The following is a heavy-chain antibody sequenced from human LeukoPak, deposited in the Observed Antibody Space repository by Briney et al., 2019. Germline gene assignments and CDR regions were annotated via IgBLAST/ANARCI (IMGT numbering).Heavy chain of an antibody. V-gene: IGHV3-23*01. D-gene: IGHD2-15*01. Sequence: PGGSLRLSCAASGFTFGSYAMGWIRQAPGKGLEWVSHMSHSGGKTFYADSVKDRFTISRDNSKNTLYLQVNTLRAEDSAVYYCVKDFRFEVTSGSAGYDNWGQGTLVTVSS. CDR3: VKDFRFEVTSGSAGYDN. J-gene: IGHJ4*02. CDR1: GFTFGSYA. CDR2: MSHSGGKT.